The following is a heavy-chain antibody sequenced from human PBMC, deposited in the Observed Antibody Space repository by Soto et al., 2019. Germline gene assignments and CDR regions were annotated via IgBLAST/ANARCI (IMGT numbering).Heavy chain of an antibody. D-gene: IGHD4-17*01. CDR2: FYSGGST. V-gene: IGHV3-53*01. J-gene: IGHJ4*02. CDR1: GFTLSSNY. CDR3: ARVSTTAKTFEF. Sequence: GGSLRLSCAASGFTLSSNYMSWVRQAPGKGLEWVSVFYSGGSTYYADSVKGRFTIPRDNSKNTLYLQMNSLRAEDTALYYCARVSTTAKTFEFWGQGTLVTVSS.